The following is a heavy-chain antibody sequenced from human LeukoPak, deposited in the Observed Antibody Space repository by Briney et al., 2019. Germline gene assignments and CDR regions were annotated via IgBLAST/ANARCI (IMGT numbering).Heavy chain of an antibody. CDR2: INPSGGST. V-gene: IGHV1-46*03. Sequence: ASVKASCKASGYTFTSYYMHWVRQAPGQGLEWMGIINPSGGSTSYAQKFQGRVTMTRDTSTSTVYMELSSLRSEDTAVYYCASAQQLVFGAFDIWGQGTMVTVSS. CDR1: GYTFTSYY. J-gene: IGHJ3*02. D-gene: IGHD6-13*01. CDR3: ASAQQLVFGAFDI.